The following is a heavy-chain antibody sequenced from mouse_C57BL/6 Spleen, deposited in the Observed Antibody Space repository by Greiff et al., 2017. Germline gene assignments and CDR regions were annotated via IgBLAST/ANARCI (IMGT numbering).Heavy chain of an antibody. CDR3: TKTGSSYGYFDV. V-gene: IGHV14-4*01. CDR2: IDPENGDT. CDR1: GFNIKDDY. J-gene: IGHJ1*03. Sequence: EVQLVESGAELVRPGASVKLSCTASGFNIKDDYMHWVKQRPEQGLEWIGWIDPENGDTEYASKFQGKATITADTSSNTAYLQLSSLTSEDTAVYYCTKTGSSYGYFDVWGTGTTVTVSS. D-gene: IGHD1-1*01.